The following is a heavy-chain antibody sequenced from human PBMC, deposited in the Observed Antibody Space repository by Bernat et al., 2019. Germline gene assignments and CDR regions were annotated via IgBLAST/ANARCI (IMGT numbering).Heavy chain of an antibody. CDR2: ISGSGRST. J-gene: IGHJ3*02. V-gene: IGHV3-23*04. CDR3: ARNSMYSGKNDLDI. D-gene: IGHD2/OR15-2a*01. CDR1: GFTFSTYA. Sequence: EVQLVESGGGLVQPGGSLRLSCAASGFTFSTYAMSWVRQAPGKGLEWVSAISGSGRSTYYADSVKGRFTISRDNSKNTLYLQMNSLRAEDTAVYYCARNSMYSGKNDLDIWGQGTMVTVSS.